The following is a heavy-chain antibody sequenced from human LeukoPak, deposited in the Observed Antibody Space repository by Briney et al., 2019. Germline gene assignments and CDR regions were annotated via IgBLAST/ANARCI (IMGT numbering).Heavy chain of an antibody. V-gene: IGHV5-51*01. CDR1: GYPFTSYW. Sequence: PGESLKISCKGSGYPFTSYWIAWVRQMPGKGLEWMGRIYPGDSETRFSPSFQGQVTFSADKFMRVAYLQWSSLKASDTAMYYCARIVATTQTSSYYYVMDVWGQGTTVAVSS. J-gene: IGHJ6*02. CDR3: ARIVATTQTSSYYYVMDV. CDR2: IYPGDSET. D-gene: IGHD5-12*01.